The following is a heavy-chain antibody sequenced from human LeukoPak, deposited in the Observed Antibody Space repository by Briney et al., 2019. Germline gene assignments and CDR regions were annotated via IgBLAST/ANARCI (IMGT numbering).Heavy chain of an antibody. Sequence: GGSLRLSCAASGFTFSSYGMHWVRQAPGKGLEWVAVIWYDGSNKYYADSVKGRFTISRDNSKNTLYLQMNSLRAEDTAVYYCARRLVVIKQPYYYYGMDVWGQGTTVTVSS. CDR1: GFTFSSYG. CDR2: IWYDGSNK. D-gene: IGHD3-22*01. CDR3: ARRLVVIKQPYYYYGMDV. V-gene: IGHV3-33*01. J-gene: IGHJ6*02.